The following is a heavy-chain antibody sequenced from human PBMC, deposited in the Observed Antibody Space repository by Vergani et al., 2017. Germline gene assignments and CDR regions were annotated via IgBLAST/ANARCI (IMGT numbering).Heavy chain of an antibody. J-gene: IGHJ4*02. CDR3: ARGSIAARPLDY. V-gene: IGHV1-18*01. CDR1: GYTLTELS. CDR2: ISAYNGNT. Sequence: QVQLVQSGAEVKKPGASVKVSCKVSGYTLTELSMHWVRQAPGKGLEWMGWISAYNGNTNYAQKLQGRVTMTTDTSTSTAYMELRSLRSDDTAVYYCARGSIAARPLDYWGQGTLVTVSS. D-gene: IGHD6-6*01.